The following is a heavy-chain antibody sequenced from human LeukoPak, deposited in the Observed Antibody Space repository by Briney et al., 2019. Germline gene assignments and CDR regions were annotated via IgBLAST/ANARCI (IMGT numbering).Heavy chain of an antibody. CDR1: GGSFSGYY. CDR2: INHSEST. V-gene: IGHV4-34*01. CDR3: ARIGGYCTNGVCYGIDY. Sequence: SSETLSLTCAVYGGSFSGYYWSWIRQPPGKGLEWIGEINHSESTNYNPSLKSRVTISVDTSKNQFSLTLSSVTAADTAVYYCARIGGYCTNGVCYGIDYWGQGTLVTVSS. D-gene: IGHD2-8*01. J-gene: IGHJ4*02.